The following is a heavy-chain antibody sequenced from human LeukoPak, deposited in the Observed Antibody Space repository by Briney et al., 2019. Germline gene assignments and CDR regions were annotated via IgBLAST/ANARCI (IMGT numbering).Heavy chain of an antibody. Sequence: GGSLRLSCAASGFTFSSYGMHWVRQAPGKGLEWVAVIWYDGSNKYYADSVKGRFTIPRDNSKNTLYLQMNSLRAEDTAVYYCASLQAGRVDAFDIWGQGTMVTVSS. J-gene: IGHJ3*02. CDR2: IWYDGSNK. V-gene: IGHV3-33*01. CDR1: GFTFSSYG. CDR3: ASLQAGRVDAFDI.